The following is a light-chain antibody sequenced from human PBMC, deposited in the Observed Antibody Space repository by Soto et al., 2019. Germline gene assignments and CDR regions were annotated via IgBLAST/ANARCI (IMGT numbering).Light chain of an antibody. CDR3: QQYNNWPPT. CDR2: GAS. V-gene: IGKV3-15*01. CDR1: QSVRSE. Sequence: TALTQSPDTLSVSPGERATLSCLASQSVRSESTWYQHKPGQAPRLLIYGASTRATGIPAKISGSGSGTEFTLTISSLQPEDSAVYFCQQYNNWPPTFGRGTKVDI. J-gene: IGKJ1*01.